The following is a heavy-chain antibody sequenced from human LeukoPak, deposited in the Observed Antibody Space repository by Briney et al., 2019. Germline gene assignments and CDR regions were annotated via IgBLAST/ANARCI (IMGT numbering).Heavy chain of an antibody. CDR2: IYYSGST. CDR3: ARGMRYCSGGSCYLDAFDI. CDR1: GGSISSSSYY. J-gene: IGHJ3*02. Sequence: SETLSLTCTVSGGSISSSSYYWGWIRQPPGKGLEWIGSIYYSGSTNYNPSLKSRVTISVDTSKNQFSLKLSSVTAADTAVYYCARGMRYCSGGSCYLDAFDIWGQGTMVTVSS. D-gene: IGHD2-15*01. V-gene: IGHV4-39*07.